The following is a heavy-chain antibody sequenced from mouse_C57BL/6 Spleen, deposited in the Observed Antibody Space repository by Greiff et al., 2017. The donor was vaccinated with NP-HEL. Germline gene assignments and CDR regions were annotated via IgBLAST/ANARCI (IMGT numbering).Heavy chain of an antibody. Sequence: EVKLVESGGGLVKPGGSLKLSCAASGFTFSDYGMHWVRQAPEKGLEWVAYISSGSSTIYYADTVKGRFTISRDNAKNTLFLQMTSLRSEDTAMYYCAKNLLLRYYYAMDYWGQGTSVTVSS. J-gene: IGHJ4*01. CDR2: ISSGSSTI. D-gene: IGHD1-1*01. CDR1: GFTFSDYG. CDR3: AKNLLLRYYYAMDY. V-gene: IGHV5-17*01.